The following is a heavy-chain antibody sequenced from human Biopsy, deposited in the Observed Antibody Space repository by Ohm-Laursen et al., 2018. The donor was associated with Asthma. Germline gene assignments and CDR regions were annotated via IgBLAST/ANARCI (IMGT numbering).Heavy chain of an antibody. CDR2: IKHDGTEK. CDR1: GFTFSQYN. J-gene: IGHJ1*01. Sequence: SLRLSCTASGFTFSQYNMNWVRQAPGKGLEWVANIKHDGTEKNHVDSLKGRFTISRDNAKNSLYLQMNSLRAEDTAVYYCARTFHFWSPYHAEHYQLWGQGTLVTVPS. D-gene: IGHD3-3*02. CDR3: ARTFHFWSPYHAEHYQL. V-gene: IGHV3-7*01.